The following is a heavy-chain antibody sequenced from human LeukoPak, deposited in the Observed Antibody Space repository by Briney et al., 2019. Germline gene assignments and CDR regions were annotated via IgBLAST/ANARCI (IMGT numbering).Heavy chain of an antibody. J-gene: IGHJ3*02. V-gene: IGHV4-61*02. Sequence: SETLSLTCTVSGNSISSGDNYWSWIRQPAGKGLEWIGRIYTSGSTKYNPSLKSRVTISVDTSKNQFSLKLSSVTAADTAVYYCARDVDVPADAFDIWGQGTVVTVSS. CDR3: ARDVDVPADAFDI. CDR1: GNSISSGDNY. CDR2: IYTSGST. D-gene: IGHD2-2*01.